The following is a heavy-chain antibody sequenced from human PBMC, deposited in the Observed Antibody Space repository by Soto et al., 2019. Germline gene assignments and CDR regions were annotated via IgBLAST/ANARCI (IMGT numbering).Heavy chain of an antibody. V-gene: IGHV4-59*01. J-gene: IGHJ6*02. CDR3: ARDGGYCTNGVCYNPYYGMDV. D-gene: IGHD2-8*01. CDR1: GGSISSYY. Sequence: SETLSLTCTVSGGSISSYYWSWIRQPPGKGLEWIGYIYYSGSTNYNPSLKSRVTISVDTSKNQFSLKLSSVTAADTAVYYCARDGGYCTNGVCYNPYYGMDVWGQGTTVTVSS. CDR2: IYYSGST.